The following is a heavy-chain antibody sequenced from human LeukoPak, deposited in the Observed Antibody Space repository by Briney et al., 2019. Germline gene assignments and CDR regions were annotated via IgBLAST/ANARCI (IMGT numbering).Heavy chain of an antibody. CDR3: ATDYYGSGSYYNAEADY. CDR1: GFTFSSYS. J-gene: IGHJ4*02. Sequence: GGSLRLSCAASGFTFSSYSMNWVRQAPGKGLEWVSYISSSSSTIYYADSVKVRFTISRDNAKNSLYLQMNSLRAEDTAVYYCATDYYGSGSYYNAEADYWGQGTLVTVSS. V-gene: IGHV3-48*01. D-gene: IGHD3-10*01. CDR2: ISSSSSTI.